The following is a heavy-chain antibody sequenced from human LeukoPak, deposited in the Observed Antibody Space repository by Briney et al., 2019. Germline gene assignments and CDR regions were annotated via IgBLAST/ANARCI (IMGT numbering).Heavy chain of an antibody. J-gene: IGHJ3*02. CDR2: IYTSGST. Sequence: SETLSLTCTVSGGSISSYYWSWIRQPAGKGLEWIGRIYTSGSTNYNPSLKSRVTISVDKSKNQFSLKLSSVTAADTAVYYCARDVREYYYDSSGYYHEAFDSWDQGTMVTVSS. CDR1: GGSISSYY. V-gene: IGHV4-4*07. CDR3: ARDVREYYYDSSGYYHEAFDS. D-gene: IGHD3-22*01.